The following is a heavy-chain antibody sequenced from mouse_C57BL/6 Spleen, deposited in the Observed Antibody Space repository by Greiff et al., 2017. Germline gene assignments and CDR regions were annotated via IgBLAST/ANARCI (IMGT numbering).Heavy chain of an antibody. Sequence: EVKLVESGGGLVKPGGSLKLSCAASGFTFSDYGMHWVRQAPEKGLEWVAYISSGSSTIYYADTVKGRFTISRDNAKNTLFLQMTSLRSEDTAMYYCARREFLTGTWDYWGQGTTLTVSS. D-gene: IGHD4-1*01. V-gene: IGHV5-17*01. CDR3: ARREFLTGTWDY. CDR1: GFTFSDYG. J-gene: IGHJ2*01. CDR2: ISSGSSTI.